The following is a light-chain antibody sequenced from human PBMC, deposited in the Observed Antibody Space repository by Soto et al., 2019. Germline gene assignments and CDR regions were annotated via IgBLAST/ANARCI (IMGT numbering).Light chain of an antibody. CDR1: QSIGGW. V-gene: IGKV1-5*03. CDR3: QKYNTWWS. J-gene: IGKJ1*01. Sequence: DIQMTQSPSTLSASVGDRVTITCRASQSIGGWLAWYQQKAGKAPKVLIYATYTLQSGVPSRFRGSGSGTQVILRISSVKPDDSATYYCQKYNTWWSFGQGTKVEVK. CDR2: ATY.